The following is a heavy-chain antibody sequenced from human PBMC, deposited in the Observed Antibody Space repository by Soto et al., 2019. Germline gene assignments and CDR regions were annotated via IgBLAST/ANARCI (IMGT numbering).Heavy chain of an antibody. CDR1: GYIFTTYG. V-gene: IGHV1-18*01. CDR2: ISAYNGIT. D-gene: IGHD3-10*01. Sequence: QVQLVQSGAEVKKPGASVKVSCKASGYIFTTYGISWLRQAPGQGLEWLAWISAYNGITNYAPKLQGRVTVTTETSTSTAYMELRSLSSDDTAVYYCARDFLPGFAESTPFDYWGQGTLVTVSS. CDR3: ARDFLPGFAESTPFDY. J-gene: IGHJ4*01.